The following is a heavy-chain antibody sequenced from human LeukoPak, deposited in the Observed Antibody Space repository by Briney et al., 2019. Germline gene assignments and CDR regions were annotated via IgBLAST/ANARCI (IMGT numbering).Heavy chain of an antibody. CDR2: ITPIFGTA. Sequence: ASVKVSCKASGGTFSTYAINWVRQAPGQGLEWMGGITPIFGTANYAQKFQGRVTITTDESTSTAYMELSSLRSEDTAVYYCARVRPGYSYGYIYWGQGTLVTVSS. V-gene: IGHV1-69*05. J-gene: IGHJ4*02. CDR3: ARVRPGYSYGYIY. CDR1: GGTFSTYA. D-gene: IGHD5-18*01.